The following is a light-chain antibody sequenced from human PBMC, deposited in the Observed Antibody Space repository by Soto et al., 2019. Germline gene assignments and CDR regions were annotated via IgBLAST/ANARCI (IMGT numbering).Light chain of an antibody. CDR3: HQYNSSPHT. CDR1: QSVSSSD. Sequence: IVLTQSPGTLSLSPGERATLSCRARQSVSSSDLAWYQQKPGQAPRLLIYGASSRATGIPDRFSGSGSGTDFTLTISRLEPEDFAVYYCHQYNSSPHTFGGGTKVEIK. CDR2: GAS. J-gene: IGKJ4*01. V-gene: IGKV3-20*01.